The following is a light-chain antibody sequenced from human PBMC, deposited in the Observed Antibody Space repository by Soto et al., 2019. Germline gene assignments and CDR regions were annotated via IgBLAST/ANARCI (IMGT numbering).Light chain of an antibody. CDR1: SSNIGGNS. J-gene: IGLJ1*01. CDR2: DDN. V-gene: IGLV1-51*01. CDR3: GSWDSSLSAYV. Sequence: QSVLTQPPSVSAAPGQKVTISCSGSSSNIGGNSVSSYPQLPGTAPKLLIYDDNKRPSGIPDRFSGSKSGTSATLGITGFQTGDEADYYCGSWDSSLSAYVFGTGTKVTVL.